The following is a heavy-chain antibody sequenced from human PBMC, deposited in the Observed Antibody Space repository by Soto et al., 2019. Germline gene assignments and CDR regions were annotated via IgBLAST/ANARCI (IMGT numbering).Heavy chain of an antibody. D-gene: IGHD6-6*01. CDR2: IDPSDSYT. J-gene: IGHJ6*02. CDR3: ARQGYSSSSRAFYYYYGMDV. CDR1: VYSFTSYW. V-gene: IGHV5-10-1*01. Sequence: GESLKISCKGSVYSFTSYWISWVRQMPGKGLEWMGRIDPSDSYTNYSPSFQGHVTISADKSISTAYLQWSSLKASDTAMYYCARQGYSSSSRAFYYYYGMDVWGQGTTVTVSS.